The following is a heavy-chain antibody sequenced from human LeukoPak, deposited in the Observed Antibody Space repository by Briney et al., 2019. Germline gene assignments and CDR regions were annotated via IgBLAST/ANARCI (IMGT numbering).Heavy chain of an antibody. CDR3: AKDLGWIQFGY. Sequence: PGGSLSLSCAASGFIFRNYGMNWVRQPPGKGLEWVSGVSPNGETAYYADSVKGRFTISRDNSKNTVYLQVRSLRAEDTAVYYCAKDLGWIQFGYWGQGALVTVSS. CDR1: GFIFRNYG. D-gene: IGHD5-18*01. J-gene: IGHJ4*02. CDR2: VSPNGETA. V-gene: IGHV3-23*01.